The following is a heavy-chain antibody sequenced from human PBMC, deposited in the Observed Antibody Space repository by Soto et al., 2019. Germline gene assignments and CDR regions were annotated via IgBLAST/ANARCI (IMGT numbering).Heavy chain of an antibody. Sequence: GGSLRLSCAASGFTFSGSAMHWVRQASGKGLEWVGRIRSKANSYATAYAASVKGRFTISRDDSKNTAYLQMNSLKTEDTALYYCTRPSYDLRPRYYGMDVWGQGTTVTVSS. D-gene: IGHD3-3*01. J-gene: IGHJ6*02. CDR1: GFTFSGSA. CDR3: TRPSYDLRPRYYGMDV. CDR2: IRSKANSYAT. V-gene: IGHV3-73*01.